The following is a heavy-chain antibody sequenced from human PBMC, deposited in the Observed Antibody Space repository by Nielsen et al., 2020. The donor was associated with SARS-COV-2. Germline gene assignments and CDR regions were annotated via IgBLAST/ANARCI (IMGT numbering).Heavy chain of an antibody. CDR1: GFTFDDYA. V-gene: IGHV3-9*01. CDR3: ARDLGSGWGP. J-gene: IGHJ5*02. Sequence: SLKISCAASGFTFDDYAMHWVRQAPGKGLEWVSGISWNSGSIGYADSVKGRFTISRDNAKNSLYLQMNSLRDEDTAVYYCARDLGSGWGPWGQGTLVTVSS. D-gene: IGHD6-19*01. CDR2: ISWNSGSI.